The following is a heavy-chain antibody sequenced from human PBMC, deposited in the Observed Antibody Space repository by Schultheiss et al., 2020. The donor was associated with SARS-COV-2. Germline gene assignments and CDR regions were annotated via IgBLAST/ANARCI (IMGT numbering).Heavy chain of an antibody. CDR2: IIPIFGTA. J-gene: IGHJ4*02. Sequence: SVKVSCKASGGTFSSYAINWVRQAPGQGLEWMGGIIPIFGTANYAQKFQGRVTMTTDTSTSTAYMELRSLRSDDTAVYYCARDISGSDYWGQGTLVTVSS. CDR1: GGTFSSYA. CDR3: ARDISGSDY. V-gene: IGHV1-69*05.